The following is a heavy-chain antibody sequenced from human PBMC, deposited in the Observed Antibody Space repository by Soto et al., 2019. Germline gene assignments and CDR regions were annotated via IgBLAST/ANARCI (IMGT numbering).Heavy chain of an antibody. Sequence: EVQLLESGGGLVHPGGSLRLSCAASGFTFSSYAMSWVRQAPGRGLEWVSLISGSAGRTYYADSVKGRFTISRDNSRNTLYLQTNSLRGEDTAVYHCAQDLHIGGDGGFYYWGQGALVTVSS. CDR3: AQDLHIGGDGGFYY. V-gene: IGHV3-23*01. D-gene: IGHD2-21*02. J-gene: IGHJ4*02. CDR2: ISGSAGRT. CDR1: GFTFSSYA.